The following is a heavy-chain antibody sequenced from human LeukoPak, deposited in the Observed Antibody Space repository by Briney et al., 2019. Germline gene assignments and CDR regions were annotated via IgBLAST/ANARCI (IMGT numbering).Heavy chain of an antibody. D-gene: IGHD2-2*01. V-gene: IGHV5-51*01. CDR3: ARHEGYCSSTSCYYYYYGMDV. J-gene: IGHJ6*02. CDR2: IYPGDSDT. CDR1: GYRFTNYW. Sequence: GESLKISCKGSGYRFTNYWIGWVRQMPGKGLEWMGIIYPGDSDTRYSPSFQGQVTISADKSISTAYLQWSSLKASDTAMYYCARHEGYCSSTSCYYYYYGMDVWGQGTTVTVSS.